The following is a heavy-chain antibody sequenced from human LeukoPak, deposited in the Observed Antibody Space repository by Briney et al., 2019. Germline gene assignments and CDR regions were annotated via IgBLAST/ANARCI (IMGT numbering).Heavy chain of an antibody. CDR3: AGTYSSSSIFYYYGMDV. V-gene: IGHV4-30-2*01. Sequence: SETLSLTCAVSGGSISSGGYSWSWIRQPPGKGLEWIGYIYHSGSTYYNPSLKSRVTISVDRSKNQFSLKLSSVTAADTAVYYCAGTYSSSSIFYYYGMDVWGQGTTVTVSS. CDR2: IYHSGST. J-gene: IGHJ6*02. CDR1: GGSISSGGYS. D-gene: IGHD6-6*01.